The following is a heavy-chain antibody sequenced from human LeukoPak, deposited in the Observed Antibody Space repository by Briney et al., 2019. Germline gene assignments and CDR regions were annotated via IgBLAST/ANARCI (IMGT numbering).Heavy chain of an antibody. Sequence: SETLSLTCAVYGGSFSGYYWSWIRQPPGKGLEWIGEINHSGSTNYNPSLKSRVTISVDTSKNQFSLKLSSVTAADTAVYYCARASRGIAVAPRWFDSWGQGTLVTVSS. CDR1: GGSFSGYY. V-gene: IGHV4-34*01. CDR3: ARASRGIAVAPRWFDS. D-gene: IGHD6-13*01. J-gene: IGHJ5*01. CDR2: INHSGST.